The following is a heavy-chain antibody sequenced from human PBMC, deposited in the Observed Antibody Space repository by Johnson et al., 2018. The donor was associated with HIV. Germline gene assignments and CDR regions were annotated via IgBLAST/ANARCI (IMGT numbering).Heavy chain of an antibody. V-gene: IGHV3-66*02. J-gene: IGHJ3*02. D-gene: IGHD2-15*01. CDR3: AKDGWEGYCSGGSCYSDAFDI. CDR1: GFTVSNNY. Sequence: VQLVESGGGLVQPGGSLRLACAASGFTVSNNYMSWVRQAPGKGLEWVSIIYSGGTTNYADSVKGRFTISRDNSKNTLYLQMNSLRAEDTAVYYCAKDGWEGYCSGGSCYSDAFDIWGQGTMVTVSS. CDR2: IYSGGTT.